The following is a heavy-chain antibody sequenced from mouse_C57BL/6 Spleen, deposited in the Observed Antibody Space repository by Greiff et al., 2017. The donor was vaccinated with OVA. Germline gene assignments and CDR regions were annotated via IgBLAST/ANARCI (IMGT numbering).Heavy chain of an antibody. CDR3: ARADY. V-gene: IGHV1-9*01. CDR2: ILPGSGST. CDR1: GYTFTGYW. J-gene: IGHJ2*01. Sequence: VQLQQSGAELMKPGASVKLSCKATGYTFTGYWIEWVKQRPGHGLEWIGEILPGSGSTNYNVKFKGKATFTADTSSNTAYMQLSSLTTEDSAIYYCARADYWGQGTTLTVSS.